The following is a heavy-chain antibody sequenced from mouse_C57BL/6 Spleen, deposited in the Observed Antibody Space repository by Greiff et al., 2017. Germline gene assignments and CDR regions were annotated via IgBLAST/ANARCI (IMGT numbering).Heavy chain of an antibody. CDR3: ARDLLYYGSSYWYFDV. CDR2: ISDGGSYT. Sequence: EVMLVESGGGLVKPGGSLKLSCAASGFTFSSYAMSWVRQTPEKRLEWVATISDGGSYTYYPDNVKGRFTISRDNAKNNLYLQMSHLKSEDTAMYYCARDLLYYGSSYWYFDVWGTGTTVTVSS. V-gene: IGHV5-4*01. D-gene: IGHD1-1*01. CDR1: GFTFSSYA. J-gene: IGHJ1*03.